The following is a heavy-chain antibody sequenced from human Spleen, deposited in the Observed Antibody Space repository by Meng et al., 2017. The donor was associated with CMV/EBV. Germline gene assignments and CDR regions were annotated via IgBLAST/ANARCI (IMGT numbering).Heavy chain of an antibody. J-gene: IGHJ4*02. CDR2: IYYSGST. Sequence: RLQLQASGPGLLKPSETLSFTCTVSGGSISSSSYYWGWIRQPPGKGLEWIGSIYYSGSTYYNPSLKSRVTISVDTSKNQFSLKLSSVTAADTAVYYCARGPSVVVPAAHFDYWGQGTLVTVSS. D-gene: IGHD2-2*01. V-gene: IGHV4-39*06. CDR3: ARGPSVVVPAAHFDY. CDR1: GGSISSSSYY.